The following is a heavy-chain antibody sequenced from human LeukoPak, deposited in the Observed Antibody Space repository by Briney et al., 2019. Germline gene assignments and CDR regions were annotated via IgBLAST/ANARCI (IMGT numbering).Heavy chain of an antibody. J-gene: IGHJ4*02. V-gene: IGHV3-30*01. D-gene: IGHD5-24*01. CDR3: ARSSRWLQLGGDY. Sequence: GRSLRLSCAASGFTFSTYAMHWVRQAPGKGLEWVAVISYDGSNEYYADSVKGRLTISRDNSKNTLYLQMNSLRAEDTAVYYCARSSRWLQLGGDYWGQGTLVTVSS. CDR1: GFTFSTYA. CDR2: ISYDGSNE.